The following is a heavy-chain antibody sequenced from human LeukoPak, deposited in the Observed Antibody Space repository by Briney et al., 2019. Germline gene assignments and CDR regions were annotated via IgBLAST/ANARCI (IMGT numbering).Heavy chain of an antibody. V-gene: IGHV3-53*01. CDR3: AKGRVAAAGRGVAFDI. J-gene: IGHJ3*02. CDR2: IYSGGST. D-gene: IGHD6-13*01. Sequence: GGSLRLSCAASGFTVSSNYMSWVRQAPGKGLEWVSVIYSGGSTYYADPVKGRFTISRDNSKNTLYLQMNSLRAEDTAVYYCAKGRVAAAGRGVAFDIWGQGTMVTVSS. CDR1: GFTVSSNY.